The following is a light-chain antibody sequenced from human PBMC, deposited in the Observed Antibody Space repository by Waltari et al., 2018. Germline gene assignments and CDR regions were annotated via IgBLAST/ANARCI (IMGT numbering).Light chain of an antibody. Sequence: QSALTQPASVSGPPGQSITIPCAGTSSHVGTYTSVSWYQQHPGKAPKLIIYAVTKRPSGVSLRFSGSKSGNTASLTISGLQAEDESDYYCSSYTTRSTWVFGGGTKLTVL. V-gene: IGLV2-14*03. CDR3: SSYTTRSTWV. CDR1: SSHVGTYTS. J-gene: IGLJ3*02. CDR2: AVT.